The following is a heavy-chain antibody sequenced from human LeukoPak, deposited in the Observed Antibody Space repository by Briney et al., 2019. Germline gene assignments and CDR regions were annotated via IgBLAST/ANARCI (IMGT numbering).Heavy chain of an antibody. J-gene: IGHJ4*02. CDR1: GGSISSGGFW. CDR3: ARGPPYCGGDCYSSFDY. CDR2: IYYSGST. V-gene: IGHV4-31*03. Sequence: SETLSLTCTVSGGSISSGGFWWSWLRQHPGKGLEWIGYIYYSGSTNYNPSLKSRVTISVDTSKNQFSLKLSSVTAADTAVYYCARGPPYCGGDCYSSFDYWGQGTLVTVSS. D-gene: IGHD2-21*02.